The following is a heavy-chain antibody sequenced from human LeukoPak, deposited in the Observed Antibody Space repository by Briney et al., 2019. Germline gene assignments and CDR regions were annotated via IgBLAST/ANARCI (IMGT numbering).Heavy chain of an antibody. Sequence: GASVKVSCKASGYTFTSYDINWVRQAPGQGLEWMGWINPNSGGTNYAQKFQGRVTMTRDTSISTAYMELSRLRSDDTAVYYCARDVGSSGYGSEYAFDIWGQGTMVTVSS. CDR3: ARDVGSSGYGSEYAFDI. CDR2: INPNSGGT. V-gene: IGHV1-2*02. J-gene: IGHJ3*02. D-gene: IGHD3-22*01. CDR1: GYTFTSYD.